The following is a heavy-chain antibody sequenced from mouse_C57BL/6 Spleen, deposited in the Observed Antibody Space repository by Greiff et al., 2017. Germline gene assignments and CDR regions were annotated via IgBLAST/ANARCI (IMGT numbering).Heavy chain of an antibody. J-gene: IGHJ1*03. D-gene: IGHD1-1*01. CDR1: GYSFTSYY. CDR3: ARGGHYGSSYGYFDV. Sequence: QVQLKQSGPELVKPGASVKISCKASGYSFTSYYIHWVKQRPGQGLEWIGWIYPGSGNTKYNEQFKGKATLTADTSSSTAYIQLSSLTSEDSAVYYCARGGHYGSSYGYFDVWGTGTTVTVSS. CDR2: IYPGSGNT. V-gene: IGHV1-66*01.